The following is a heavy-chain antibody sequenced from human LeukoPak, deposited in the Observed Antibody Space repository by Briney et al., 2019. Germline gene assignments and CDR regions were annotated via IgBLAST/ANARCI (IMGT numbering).Heavy chain of an antibody. J-gene: IGHJ4*02. CDR1: GFMFEHYA. Sequence: PGGSLRLFCAGSGFMFEHYAMNWVRQAPGRGLEWVSVITGIGGGTYYAESVEGRFTVSRDNSKNTVYLQTNSLRADDTAVYYCAKDGGSTLPYYFDWWGQGTLVTVAS. CDR3: AKDGGSTLPYYFDW. V-gene: IGHV3-23*01. CDR2: ITGIGGGT. D-gene: IGHD3-10*01.